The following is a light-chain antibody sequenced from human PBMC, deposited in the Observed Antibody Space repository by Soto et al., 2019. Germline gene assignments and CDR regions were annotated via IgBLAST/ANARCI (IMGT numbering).Light chain of an antibody. CDR3: QQYETFSGT. CDR1: QSISSW. CDR2: DAS. Sequence: DIQMTQSPSTLSASVGDSVTITCRASQSISSWLAWYQQKPGKAPKLLIYDASALPRGVPSRFSGSGSGTKFTLTIASLQPDDFATYYCQQYETFSGTFGPGTKVDI. J-gene: IGKJ1*01. V-gene: IGKV1-5*01.